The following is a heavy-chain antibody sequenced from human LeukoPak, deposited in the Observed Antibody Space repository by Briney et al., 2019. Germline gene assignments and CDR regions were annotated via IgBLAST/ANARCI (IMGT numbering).Heavy chain of an antibody. J-gene: IGHJ4*02. V-gene: IGHV4-31*03. CDR1: GDSLTICYYY. Sequence: SETLSLTCTVSGDSLTICYYYWTWIPQHPGQGLKWTGYIHHSGSTDHNPCLKSRVTMSLDTSQNQFSLKLTSVTAADTAIYYCTRGQDPFKTGYWGQGTVVSVS. CDR2: IHHSGST. D-gene: IGHD1-1*01. CDR3: TRGQDPFKTGY.